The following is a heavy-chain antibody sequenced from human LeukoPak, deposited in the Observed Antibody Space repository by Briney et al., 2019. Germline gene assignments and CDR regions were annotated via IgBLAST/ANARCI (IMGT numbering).Heavy chain of an antibody. CDR2: IYYSGST. Sequence: SETLSLTCTVSGGSISSSSYYWGWIRQSPGKGLEWIGNIYYSGSTNYNPSLKSRVTISVDTSKNQFSLKLSSVTAADTAVYYCASQSSSWYGHYYYYMDVWGKGTTVTVSS. D-gene: IGHD6-13*01. J-gene: IGHJ6*03. V-gene: IGHV4-39*07. CDR3: ASQSSSWYGHYYYYMDV. CDR1: GGSISSSSYY.